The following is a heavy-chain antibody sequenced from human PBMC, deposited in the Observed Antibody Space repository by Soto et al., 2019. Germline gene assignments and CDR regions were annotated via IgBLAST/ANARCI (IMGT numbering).Heavy chain of an antibody. Sequence: QVQLVQSGAEVKKPGSSVKVSCKASGGTFSSYAISWVRQAPGQGLEWMGGIIPIFGTANYAQKFQGRVTITADESTSTAYMELSSLRSEDTAVYHCARLRYYYDSSGSKVYWFDPWGQGTLVTVSS. CDR1: GGTFSSYA. CDR3: ARLRYYYDSSGSKVYWFDP. D-gene: IGHD3-22*01. CDR2: IIPIFGTA. V-gene: IGHV1-69*01. J-gene: IGHJ5*02.